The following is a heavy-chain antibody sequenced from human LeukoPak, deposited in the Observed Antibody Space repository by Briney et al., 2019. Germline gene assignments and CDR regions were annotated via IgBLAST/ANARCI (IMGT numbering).Heavy chain of an antibody. CDR3: ARHWSVRGVIKYNWFDP. CDR2: INHSGST. V-gene: IGHV4-34*01. CDR1: GGSFSGYY. D-gene: IGHD3-10*01. J-gene: IGHJ5*02. Sequence: SETLSLTCAVYGGSFSGYYWSWIRQPPGKGLEWIGEINHSGSTNYNPSLKSRVTISVDTSKNQFSLKLSSVPAADPAVYYCARHWSVRGVIKYNWFDPWGQGTLVTVSS.